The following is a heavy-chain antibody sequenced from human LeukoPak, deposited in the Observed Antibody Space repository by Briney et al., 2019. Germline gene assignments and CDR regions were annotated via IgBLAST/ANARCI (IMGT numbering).Heavy chain of an antibody. V-gene: IGHV4-61*02. CDR1: GGSISSSSYY. Sequence: SETLSLTCTVSGGSISSSSYYWGWIRQPAGKGLEWIGRIYASGSTNYNPSLKSRVTMSVDTSKNQFSLRLSSVTAADTAMYYCARDVVAAAGTWDYWGQGTLVTVSS. CDR2: IYASGST. CDR3: ARDVVAAAGTWDY. J-gene: IGHJ4*02. D-gene: IGHD6-13*01.